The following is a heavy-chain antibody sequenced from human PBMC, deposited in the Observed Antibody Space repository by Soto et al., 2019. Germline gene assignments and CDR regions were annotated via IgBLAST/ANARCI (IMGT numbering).Heavy chain of an antibody. Sequence: QVHLVQSGAEVKEPGASVRISCEASGYAFTSHTIHWARQAPGQGLEWMGWIFISHGSPRYAPQFQGRISFGSDTSPTTAYMELTGLTFEDTAVYYWVREPEDGVPGDYWGQGTLVGVSS. CDR2: IFISHGSP. V-gene: IGHV1-3*04. CDR1: GYAFTSHT. D-gene: IGHD2-8*01. CDR3: VREPEDGVPGDY. J-gene: IGHJ4*02.